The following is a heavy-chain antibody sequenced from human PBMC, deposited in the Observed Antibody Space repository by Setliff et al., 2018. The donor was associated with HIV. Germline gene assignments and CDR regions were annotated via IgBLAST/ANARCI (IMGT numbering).Heavy chain of an antibody. J-gene: IGHJ4*02. Sequence: ASVKVSCKTSGYTFSRYGFSWVRQAPGQGLEWMGWIGAYNLNTNYAQKFQGRVTMTTDTSASTGYMELRSLRSDDTAVYYCARAYYHDSSGYQGFDYWGQGTLVTVSS. D-gene: IGHD3-22*01. CDR2: IGAYNLNT. CDR1: GYTFSRYG. V-gene: IGHV1-18*01. CDR3: ARAYYHDSSGYQGFDY.